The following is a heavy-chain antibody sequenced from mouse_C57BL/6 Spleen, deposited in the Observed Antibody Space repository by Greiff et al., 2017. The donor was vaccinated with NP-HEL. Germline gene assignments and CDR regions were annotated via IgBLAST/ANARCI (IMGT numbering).Heavy chain of an antibody. Sequence: EVQVVESEGGLVQPGRSMKLSCTASGFTFSDYYMAWVRQVPEKGLEWVANINYDGSSTYYLDSLKSRFIISRDNAKNILYLQMSSLKSEDTATYYCARESYYYAMDYWGQGTSVTVSS. CDR3: ARESYYYAMDY. CDR1: GFTFSDYY. V-gene: IGHV5-16*01. J-gene: IGHJ4*01. CDR2: INYDGSST.